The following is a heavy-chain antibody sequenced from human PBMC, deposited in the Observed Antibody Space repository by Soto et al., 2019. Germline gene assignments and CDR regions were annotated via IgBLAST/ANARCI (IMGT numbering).Heavy chain of an antibody. V-gene: IGHV1-46*01. CDR1: GYTFTSYY. CDR3: ARDLVRGTLGVVVIPNRDYYYYGMDV. D-gene: IGHD3-22*01. CDR2: INPSGGST. J-gene: IGHJ6*02. Sequence: ASVKVSCKASGYTFTSYYMHWVRQAPGQGLEWMGIINPSGGSTSYAQKFQGRVTMTRDTSTSTVYIELSSLRSEDTAVYYCARDLVRGTLGVVVIPNRDYYYYGMDVWGQGTTVTVSS.